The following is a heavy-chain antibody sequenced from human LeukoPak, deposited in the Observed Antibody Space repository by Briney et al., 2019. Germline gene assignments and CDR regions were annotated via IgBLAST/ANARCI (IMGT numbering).Heavy chain of an antibody. CDR2: ISGSGGST. V-gene: IGHV3-23*01. D-gene: IGHD6-13*01. J-gene: IGHJ4*02. CDR1: GFTFSSYA. Sequence: GGSLRLSCAASGFTFSSYAMSWVCQAPGKGLEWVSAISGSGGSTYYADSVKGRFTISRDNSKNTLYLQMNSLRAEDTAVYYRAKDDSSSWYVWGYWGQGTLVTVSS. CDR3: AKDDSSSWYVWGY.